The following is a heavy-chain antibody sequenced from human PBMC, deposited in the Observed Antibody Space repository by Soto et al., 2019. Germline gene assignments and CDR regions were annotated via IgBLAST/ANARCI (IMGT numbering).Heavy chain of an antibody. J-gene: IGHJ4*02. CDR1: GGSISSYY. D-gene: IGHD3-16*02. Sequence: SETLSLTCTVSGGSISSYYWSWIRQPPGKGLEWIGYIYYSGSTNYNPSLKSRVTISVDTSKNQFSLKLSSVTAADTAVYYCARTIGGLSGYPYYFDYWGQGTLVTVSS. CDR3: ARTIGGLSGYPYYFDY. CDR2: IYYSGST. V-gene: IGHV4-59*01.